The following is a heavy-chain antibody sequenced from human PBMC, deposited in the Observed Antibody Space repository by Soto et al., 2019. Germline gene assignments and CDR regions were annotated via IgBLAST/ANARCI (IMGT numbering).Heavy chain of an antibody. J-gene: IGHJ6*02. CDR2: IYHSGST. D-gene: IGHD3-10*01. CDR3: ARQGFGELHGLVDV. Sequence: QLQLQESGPGLVNPSETLSLTCTVSGGSISNHYCSWFRQPPGKGLEWIGYIYHSGSTSYNPSLKSLVTMSVDSSKNQFSLMLNSVTATDTAIYYCARQGFGELHGLVDVWGQGTTVTVSS. V-gene: IGHV4-59*08. CDR1: GGSISNHY.